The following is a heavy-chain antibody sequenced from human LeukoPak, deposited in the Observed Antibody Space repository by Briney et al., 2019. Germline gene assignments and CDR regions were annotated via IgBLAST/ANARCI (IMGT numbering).Heavy chain of an antibody. CDR2: ISGSGGST. D-gene: IGHD6-6*01. J-gene: IGHJ4*02. V-gene: IGHV3-23*01. CDR1: GFTFSSYA. Sequence: GGSLRLSCAASGFTFSSYAMSWVRQAPGKGLEWVSAISGSGGSTYYADSVKGRFTISRDNSKNTLYLQMNSLRAEDTAVYYCATHIAARPRYSDYWGQGTLVTVSS. CDR3: ATHIAARPRYSDY.